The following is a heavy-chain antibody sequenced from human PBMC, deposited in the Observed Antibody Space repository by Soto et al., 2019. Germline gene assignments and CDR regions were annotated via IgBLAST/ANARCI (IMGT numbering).Heavy chain of an antibody. CDR3: ARDSISGSYLQGHDAFDI. D-gene: IGHD1-26*01. CDR1: GGSISSGGYY. V-gene: IGHV4-31*03. Sequence: SETLSLTCTVSGGSISSGGYYWSWIRQHPGKGLEWIGYIYYSGSTYYNPSLKSRVTISVDTSKNQFSLKLSSVTAADTAVYYCARDSISGSYLQGHDAFDIWGQGTMVTV. CDR2: IYYSGST. J-gene: IGHJ3*02.